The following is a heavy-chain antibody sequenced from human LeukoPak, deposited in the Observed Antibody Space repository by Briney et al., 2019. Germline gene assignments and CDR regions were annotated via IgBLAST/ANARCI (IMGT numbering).Heavy chain of an antibody. CDR3: ARAGEGLLAYSFDI. CDR2: INSDGSET. Sequence: GGSLRLSCVASGFTFSSNWMHWVRQGPGKGLVWVSRINSDGSETSHADSVKGRFTISRDNAKNTLYLQMNSLRAEDTAVYYCARAGEGLLAYSFDIWGKGTMVTVSS. CDR1: GFTFSSNW. D-gene: IGHD1-26*01. J-gene: IGHJ3*02. V-gene: IGHV3-74*01.